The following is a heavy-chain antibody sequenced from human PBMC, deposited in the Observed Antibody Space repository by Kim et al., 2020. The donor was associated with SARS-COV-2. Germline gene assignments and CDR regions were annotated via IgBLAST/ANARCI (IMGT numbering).Heavy chain of an antibody. CDR2: INHSGST. Sequence: SETLSLTCAVYGGSFSGYYWSWIRQPPGKGLEWIGEINHSGSTNYNPSLKSRVTISVDTSKNKFSLKLSSVTAADTAVYYCARGVMIVVPYNWFDPWGQGTLVTVSS. CDR1: GGSFSGYY. V-gene: IGHV4-34*01. CDR3: ARGVMIVVPYNWFDP. D-gene: IGHD3-22*01. J-gene: IGHJ5*02.